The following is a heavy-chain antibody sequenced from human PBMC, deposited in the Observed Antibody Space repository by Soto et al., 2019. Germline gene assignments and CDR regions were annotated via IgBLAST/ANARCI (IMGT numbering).Heavy chain of an antibody. CDR2: ISPSSTSI. V-gene: IGHV3-48*02. Sequence: EVHLVESGGGLVQPGGGSLGLSCAASGFTFRTYPMNWVRQAPGKGLGWVSCISPSSTSIFYANSVKGRFTISRDNAKSSLYLQMNSLRDEDTAVYYCATNSGAQSYWGLGTLVTVSS. J-gene: IGHJ4*02. CDR1: GFTFRTYP. CDR3: ATNSGAQSY. D-gene: IGHD6-25*01.